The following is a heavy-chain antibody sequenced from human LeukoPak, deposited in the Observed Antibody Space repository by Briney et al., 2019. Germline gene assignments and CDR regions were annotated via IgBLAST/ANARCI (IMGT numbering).Heavy chain of an antibody. CDR3: ARIPVAKTFDY. V-gene: IGHV4-61*01. Sequence: PSETLSLTCTVSGGSFSSNSYYWSWVRQPPGKGLEWIVFIDYTGSANYNPSLKSRVTISLNTSKNQFSVKVMSVTAADTAVYYCARIPVAKTFDYWGQGTLVTVSA. J-gene: IGHJ4*02. CDR2: IDYTGSA. CDR1: GGSFSSNSYY. D-gene: IGHD6-19*01.